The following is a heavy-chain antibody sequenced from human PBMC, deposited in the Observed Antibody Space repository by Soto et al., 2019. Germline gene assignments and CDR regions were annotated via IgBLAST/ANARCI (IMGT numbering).Heavy chain of an antibody. CDR1: GGSISSGGYY. CDR3: ARLRSLRITMIFDP. V-gene: IGHV4-31*03. J-gene: IGHJ5*02. D-gene: IGHD3-22*01. Sequence: QVQLQESGPGLVKPSQTLSLTCPVSGGSISSGGYYWSWIRQHPGKGLEWIGYIYYSGSTYYNPSLKIRVTISVDTSKNQFSLKLSSVTAADTAVYYCARLRSLRITMIFDPWGLGTLVTVSS. CDR2: IYYSGST.